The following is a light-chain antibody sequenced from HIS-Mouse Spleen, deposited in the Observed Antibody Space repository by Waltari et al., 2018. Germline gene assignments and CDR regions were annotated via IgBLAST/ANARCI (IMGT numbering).Light chain of an antibody. CDR1: ALTKKY. CDR2: EDS. J-gene: IGLJ2*01. CDR3: YSTDSSGNHRV. Sequence: SYELTQPPSVSVSPGQTARITCSGDALTKKYAYWYQKKSGQAPVLVTYEDSKRPSGIPERFSGSSSGTMATLTISGAQVEDEADYYCYSTDSSGNHRVFGGGTKLTVL. V-gene: IGLV3-10*01.